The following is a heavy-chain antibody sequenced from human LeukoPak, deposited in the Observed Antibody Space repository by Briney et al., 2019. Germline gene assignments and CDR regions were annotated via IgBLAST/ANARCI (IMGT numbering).Heavy chain of an antibody. CDR2: ISAYNGNT. CDR3: TRGDAMSP. V-gene: IGHV1-18*01. J-gene: IGHJ5*02. CDR1: GSTLTTSG. D-gene: IGHD2-2*01. Sequence: GASVKFSCKPSGSTLTTSGIGWVRQAPGQGLEWMGWISAYNGNTNYAQKLQDRVTMTTDTSTSTAYMELRSLRSDDTAVYYCTRGDAMSPWGQGTLVTVSS.